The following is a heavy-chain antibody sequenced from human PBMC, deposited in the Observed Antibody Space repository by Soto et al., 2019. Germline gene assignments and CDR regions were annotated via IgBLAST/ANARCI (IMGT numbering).Heavy chain of an antibody. CDR1: GFTFSSYW. V-gene: IGHV3-74*01. J-gene: IGHJ6*02. CDR3: ARGSGSYHPLYYYYGMDV. Sequence: HPGGSLRLSFAASGFTFSSYWMHWVRQAPGKGLVWVSRINSDGSSTSYADSVKGRFTISRDNAKNTLYLQMNSLRAEDTAVYYCARGSGSYHPLYYYYGMDVWGQGTTVTVSS. CDR2: INSDGSST. D-gene: IGHD1-26*01.